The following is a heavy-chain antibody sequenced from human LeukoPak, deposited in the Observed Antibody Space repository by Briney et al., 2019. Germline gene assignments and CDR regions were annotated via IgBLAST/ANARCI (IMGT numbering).Heavy chain of an antibody. CDR3: ARTLALYGSGSFFDF. V-gene: IGHV3-30-3*01. J-gene: IGHJ4*02. Sequence: PGGSLRLSCAASGFTFSNYAMHWIRQAPGKGLEWVAVISYDGSIKYYADPLKGRFTISRDNSKNTLCLQMNSLRAEDTAVYYCARTLALYGSGSFFDFWGQGTLVTVSS. CDR2: ISYDGSIK. CDR1: GFTFSNYA. D-gene: IGHD3-10*01.